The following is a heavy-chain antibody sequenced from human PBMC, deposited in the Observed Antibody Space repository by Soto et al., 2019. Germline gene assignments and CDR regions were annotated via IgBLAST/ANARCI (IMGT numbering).Heavy chain of an antibody. CDR1: GGSFSGYY. CDR2: INHSGST. Sequence: ASETLSLTCAVYGGSFSGYYWSWIRQPPGKGLEWIGEINHSGSTNYNPSLKSRVTISVDTSKNQFSLKLSSVTAADTAVYYCARGLVTIFGVYYYGMDVWGQGTTVTVSS. V-gene: IGHV4-34*01. CDR3: ARGLVTIFGVYYYGMDV. D-gene: IGHD3-3*01. J-gene: IGHJ6*02.